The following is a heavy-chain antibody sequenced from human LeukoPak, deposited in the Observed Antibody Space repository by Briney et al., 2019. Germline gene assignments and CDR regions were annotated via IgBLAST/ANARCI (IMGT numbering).Heavy chain of an antibody. Sequence: SETLSLTCAVYDGSFSGYYWSWIRQPPGKGLEWIGEINHSGSTNYNPSLKSRVTISVDTSKNQFSLKLSSVTAADTAVYYCARGPYDYVWGSYRFTPPMDYWGQGTLVTVSS. CDR2: INHSGST. V-gene: IGHV4-34*01. J-gene: IGHJ4*02. CDR3: ARGPYDYVWGSYRFTPPMDY. D-gene: IGHD3-16*02. CDR1: DGSFSGYY.